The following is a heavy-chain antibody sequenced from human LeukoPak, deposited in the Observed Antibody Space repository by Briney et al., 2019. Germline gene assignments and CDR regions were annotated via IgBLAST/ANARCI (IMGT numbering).Heavy chain of an antibody. CDR1: GFTFSSNY. Sequence: GSLKLSCAASGFTFSSNYMSWVRQAPGKGLEWGAVISDGGRPLHYADSVKGRFTISRDNAKNSLYLQMNSLRDEATAVYFCARRYCTPSSCYSDYWGQGALVTVSS. J-gene: IGHJ4*02. V-gene: IGHV3-11*01. CDR2: ISDGGRPL. D-gene: IGHD2-8*01. CDR3: ARRYCTPSSCYSDY.